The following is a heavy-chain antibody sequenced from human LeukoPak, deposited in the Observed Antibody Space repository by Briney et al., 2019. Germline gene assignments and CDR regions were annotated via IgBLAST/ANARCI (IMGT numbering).Heavy chain of an antibody. CDR1: GYTFTSYY. Sequence: GASVKVSCKASGYTFTSYYMHWVRQAPGQGLEWMGIINPSGGSTSYAQKFQGRVTMTRDTSTSTVYMELSSLRSEDTAVYYCARDLIPQVVPAATGGYWGQGTLVTVSS. CDR3: ARDLIPQVVPAATGGY. V-gene: IGHV1-46*01. J-gene: IGHJ4*02. CDR2: INPSGGST. D-gene: IGHD2-2*01.